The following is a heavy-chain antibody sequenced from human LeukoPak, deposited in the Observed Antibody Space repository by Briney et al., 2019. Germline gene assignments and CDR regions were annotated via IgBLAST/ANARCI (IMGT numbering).Heavy chain of an antibody. CDR3: VRGNYNFDY. CDR1: GDSVSSTGAS. J-gene: IGHJ4*02. V-gene: IGHV6-1*01. CDR2: TYYRSQWYY. Sequence: SPTLSLTFAISGDSVSSTGASWNWIRQSPSRGLEWLGRTYYRSQWYYEYALSVKSRIIVAPDTSKNQFSLQLNSVTPEDTAVYYCVRGNYNFDYWGQGSLVTVSS. D-gene: IGHD5-24*01.